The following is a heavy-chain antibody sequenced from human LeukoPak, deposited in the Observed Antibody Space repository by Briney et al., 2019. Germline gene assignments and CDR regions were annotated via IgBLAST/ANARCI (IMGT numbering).Heavy chain of an antibody. CDR3: ARASGGEARPLYGMDV. V-gene: IGHV4-59*02. D-gene: IGHD3-10*01. CDR2: FSYSGST. J-gene: IGHJ6*02. CDR1: GGSVTTDY. Sequence: SETLSLTCTVSGGSVTTDYWSWIRQPPGKGLEWIGYFSYSGSTNYNPSLKSRVTISVDTSKNQFSLKLSSVTAADTAVYYCARASGGEARPLYGMDVWGQGTTVTVSS.